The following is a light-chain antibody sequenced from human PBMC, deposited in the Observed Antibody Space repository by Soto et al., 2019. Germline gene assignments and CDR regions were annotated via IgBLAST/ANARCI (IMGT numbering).Light chain of an antibody. CDR2: KAS. Sequence: DIQMTQSPSTLSASAGDRVTITCRASQTINSWLAWYQHKPGKAPKLLIYKASSLESGVPSRFSGSGSGTEFTLTISSLQPDDFATYYCQQHNSYSYTFGQGTKLEIK. V-gene: IGKV1-5*03. J-gene: IGKJ2*01. CDR3: QQHNSYSYT. CDR1: QTINSW.